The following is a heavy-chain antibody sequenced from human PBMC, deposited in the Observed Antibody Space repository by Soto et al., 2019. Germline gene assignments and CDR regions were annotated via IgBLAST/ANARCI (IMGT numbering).Heavy chain of an antibody. CDR2: IYSGGST. Sequence: EVQLVESGGGLIQPGGSLRLSCAASGFTVSSNSMSWVRQAPGKGLEWVSVIYSGGSTYYADSVKGRFTISRDNSKNTLYLQMNSLRAEDTAVYYCARDLAYGDYPSHGMDVWGQGTTVTVSS. J-gene: IGHJ6*02. CDR1: GFTVSSNS. V-gene: IGHV3-53*01. D-gene: IGHD4-17*01. CDR3: ARDLAYGDYPSHGMDV.